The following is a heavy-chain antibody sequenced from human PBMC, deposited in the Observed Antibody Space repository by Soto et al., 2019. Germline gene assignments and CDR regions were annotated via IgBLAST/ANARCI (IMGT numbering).Heavy chain of an antibody. Sequence: EVQLMESGGGLVQPGGSLRLSCAASGFAFSSYAMSWVRQAPGKGLEWVSTISSTTGGTYYADSVKGRFTTSRDNSKYTLFLQMSSLRGEDTAIYYCAKRGTPRTMFDYWGQGTLVSVSS. CDR2: ISSTTGGT. J-gene: IGHJ4*02. CDR1: GFAFSSYA. CDR3: AKRGTPRTMFDY. D-gene: IGHD1-1*01. V-gene: IGHV3-23*01.